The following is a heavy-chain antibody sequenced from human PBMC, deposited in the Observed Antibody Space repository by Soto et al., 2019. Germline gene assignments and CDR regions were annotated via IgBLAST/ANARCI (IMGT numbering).Heavy chain of an antibody. J-gene: IGHJ4*02. CDR2: IDPSDSYT. D-gene: IGHD5-12*01. CDR1: GYSFTSYW. CDR3: ARHNSYEGGDY. Sequence: ESLKLSFKGSGYSFTSYWIIWVRQMPGKGLEWMGRIDPSDSYTNYSPSFQGHVTISADKSIRTAYLQWSSLKASDTAMYYCARHNSYEGGDYWGQGTLVTVSS. V-gene: IGHV5-10-1*01.